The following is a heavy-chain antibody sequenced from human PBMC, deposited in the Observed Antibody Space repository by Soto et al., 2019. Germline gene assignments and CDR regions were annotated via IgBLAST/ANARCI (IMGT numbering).Heavy chain of an antibody. Sequence: ASVKVSCKASGYTFTSYGISWVRQAPGQGLEWMGWISAYNGNTNYAQKLQGRVTMTTDTSTSTAYMELRSLRSDDTAVYYCAREGITGTTSHYYYYGMDVWGQGTKVTVSS. CDR1: GYTFTSYG. J-gene: IGHJ6*02. V-gene: IGHV1-18*01. D-gene: IGHD1-7*01. CDR2: ISAYNGNT. CDR3: AREGITGTTSHYYYYGMDV.